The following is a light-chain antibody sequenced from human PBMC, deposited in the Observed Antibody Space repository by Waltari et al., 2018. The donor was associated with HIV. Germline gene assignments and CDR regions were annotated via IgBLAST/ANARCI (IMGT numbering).Light chain of an antibody. CDR2: RNN. CDR3: AAWDDSHYV. CDR1: SSNIGSNY. J-gene: IGLJ1*01. Sequence: QSVLTQPPSASGTPGQRVTISCSGSSSNIGSNYVYWYQQLPGTAPKLLIDRNNQRPSGVPDRFSGSKSGTSASVAISGLRSEDEADYYCAAWDDSHYVFGTGTKVTVL. V-gene: IGLV1-47*01.